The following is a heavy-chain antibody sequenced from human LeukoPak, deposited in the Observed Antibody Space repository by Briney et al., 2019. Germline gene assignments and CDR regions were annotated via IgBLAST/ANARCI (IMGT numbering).Heavy chain of an antibody. CDR2: IKQDGSEK. Sequence: GGSLRLSCAHSGFTLSSYWMSWVGQAPGTGREWVAKIKQDGSEKYYVDSVRGRFTISRDNAKNSLYLQMNSLRAEDTAVYYCARGGGSYFDYWGQGTLVTVSS. D-gene: IGHD1-26*01. J-gene: IGHJ4*02. V-gene: IGHV3-7*01. CDR1: GFTLSSYW. CDR3: ARGGGSYFDY.